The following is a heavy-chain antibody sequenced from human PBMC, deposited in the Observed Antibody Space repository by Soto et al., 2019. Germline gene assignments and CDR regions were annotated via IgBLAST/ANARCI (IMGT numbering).Heavy chain of an antibody. CDR2: ISGSGGST. J-gene: IGHJ5*02. CDR1: GFTFSSYA. D-gene: IGHD4-4*01. CDR3: AKRDNSSGWFDP. Sequence: EVQLLESGGGLVQPGGSLRLSCAASGFTFSSYAMSWVRQAPGKGLEWVSAISGSGGSTYYADSVKGRFTISRDNSKNTLYLQMNSLRAEDTAVYYGAKRDNSSGWFDPWGKGTLVTVSS. V-gene: IGHV3-23*01.